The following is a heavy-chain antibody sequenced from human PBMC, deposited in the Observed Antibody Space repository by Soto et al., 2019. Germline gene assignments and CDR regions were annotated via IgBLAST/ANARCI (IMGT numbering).Heavy chain of an antibody. V-gene: IGHV1-69*13. CDR2: IIPIFGTA. CDR3: ARRSGTLPSDY. Sequence: GDSVKVSCKTSGGTFSSYAISWVRQAPGQVLEWMGGIIPIFGTANYAQKFQGRVTITADESTSTAYTELSSLRSEGTAVYYCARRSGTLPSDYGGQGTLVTVSS. CDR1: GGTFSSYA. J-gene: IGHJ4*02. D-gene: IGHD3-10*01.